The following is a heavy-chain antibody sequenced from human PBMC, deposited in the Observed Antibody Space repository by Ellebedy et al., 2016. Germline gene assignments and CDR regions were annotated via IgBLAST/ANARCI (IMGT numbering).Heavy chain of an antibody. CDR2: INHSGST. CDR1: GGSFSGYY. J-gene: IGHJ4*02. D-gene: IGHD5-12*01. Sequence: SETLSLXXAVYGGSFSGYYWSWIRQPPGKGLEWIGEINHSGSTNYNPSLKSRVTISVDTSKNQFSLKLSSVTAADTAVYYCARSGSGFDPTDFDYWGQGSLVTVSS. V-gene: IGHV4-34*01. CDR3: ARSGSGFDPTDFDY.